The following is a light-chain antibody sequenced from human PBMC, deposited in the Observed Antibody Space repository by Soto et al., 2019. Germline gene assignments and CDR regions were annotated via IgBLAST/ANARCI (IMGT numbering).Light chain of an antibody. Sequence: EIVVTQSPATLSLSPGERAPLPCRASQSVSNYLACYQQKPGQAPRLLIYDASNRTTGIPARFSGSGSGTDFTLTISSLDPEDFAVYYRPQRSNWPPVTCGGGTKVEIK. CDR1: QSVSNY. CDR3: PQRSNWPPVT. CDR2: DAS. J-gene: IGKJ4*01. V-gene: IGKV3-11*01.